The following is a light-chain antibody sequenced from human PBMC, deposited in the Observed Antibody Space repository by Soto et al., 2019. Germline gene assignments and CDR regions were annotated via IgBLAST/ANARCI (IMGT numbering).Light chain of an antibody. CDR1: QSVDSTF. CDR2: GPS. V-gene: IGKV3-20*01. Sequence: EIVLTQSPGSLSLSPGERATLSCRASQSVDSTFFAWYQKKPGQAPRLLIYGPSKRATGIPDRFSGSGSGTDFTLTISRLEPEDFAVYYCQQYMSSVTFGQGTKVEI. J-gene: IGKJ1*01. CDR3: QQYMSSVT.